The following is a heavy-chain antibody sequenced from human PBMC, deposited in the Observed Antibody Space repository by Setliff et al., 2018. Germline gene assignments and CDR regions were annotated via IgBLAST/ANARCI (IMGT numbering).Heavy chain of an antibody. Sequence: GGSLRLSCAASGFTFSSYEMNWVRQAPGKGLEWVSYISSSGSTIYYADSVKGRFTISRDNAKNSLYLQMNSLRAEDTAVYYCARDSVASLYNFWSGPHYYYYGMDVWGQGTTVTVS. CDR3: ARDSVASLYNFWSGPHYYYYGMDV. V-gene: IGHV3-48*03. CDR2: ISSSGSTI. D-gene: IGHD3-3*01. J-gene: IGHJ6*02. CDR1: GFTFSSYE.